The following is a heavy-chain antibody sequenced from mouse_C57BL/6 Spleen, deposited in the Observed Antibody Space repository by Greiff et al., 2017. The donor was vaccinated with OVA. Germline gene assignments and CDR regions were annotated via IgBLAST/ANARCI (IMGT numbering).Heavy chain of an antibody. J-gene: IGHJ2*01. Sequence: EVQLQQSGPELVKPGASVKISCKASGYTFTDYYMNWVKQSHGKSLEWIGDINPNNGGTSYNQKFKGKATLTVDKSSSTAYMELRSLTSEDSAVYYCARDYYGSHYYFDYWGQGTTLTVSS. CDR1: GYTFTDYY. CDR3: ARDYYGSHYYFDY. V-gene: IGHV1-26*01. CDR2: INPNNGGT. D-gene: IGHD1-1*01.